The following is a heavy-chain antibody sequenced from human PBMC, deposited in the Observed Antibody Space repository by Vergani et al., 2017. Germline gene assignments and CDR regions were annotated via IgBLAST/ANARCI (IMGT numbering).Heavy chain of an antibody. CDR1: GYSISSGYY. V-gene: IGHV4-38-2*01. J-gene: IGHJ4*02. Sequence: QVQLQESGPGLVKPSETLSLTCAVSGYSISSGYYWGWIRQPPGKGLEWIGSIYHSGSTYYNPSLKCRVTISVDTSKNQFSLKLSSVTAADTAVYYCARRYYGSGYYFDYWGQGTLVTVSS. CDR2: IYHSGST. D-gene: IGHD3-10*01. CDR3: ARRYYGSGYYFDY.